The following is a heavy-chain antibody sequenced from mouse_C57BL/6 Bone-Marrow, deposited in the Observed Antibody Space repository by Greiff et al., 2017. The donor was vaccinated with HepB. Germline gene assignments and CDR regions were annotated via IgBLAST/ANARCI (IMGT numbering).Heavy chain of an antibody. CDR3: IGYWYFDV. Sequence: EVKVVESGGGLVQPGGSMKLSCVASGFTFSNYWMNWVRQSPEKGLEWVAQIRLKSDNYATHYAESVKGRFTISRDDSKSSVYLQMNNLRAEDTGIYYCIGYWYFDVWGTGTTVTVSS. CDR1: GFTFSNYW. V-gene: IGHV6-3*01. CDR2: IRLKSDNYAT. J-gene: IGHJ1*03.